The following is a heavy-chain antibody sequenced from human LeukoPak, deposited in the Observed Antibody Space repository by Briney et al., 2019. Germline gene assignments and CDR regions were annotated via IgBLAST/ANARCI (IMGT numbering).Heavy chain of an antibody. CDR2: ISSSGSTI. D-gene: IGHD3-16*01. CDR3: ARTGGSQVDAFDI. V-gene: IGHV3-48*03. Sequence: GGSLRLSCAASGFTFSSYEMNWVRQAPGKGLEWVSYISSSGSTIYYADSVKGRFTISRDNAKNSLYLQMNSLRAEDTAVYYCARTGGSQVDAFDIWGQGTMVTVSS. CDR1: GFTFSSYE. J-gene: IGHJ3*02.